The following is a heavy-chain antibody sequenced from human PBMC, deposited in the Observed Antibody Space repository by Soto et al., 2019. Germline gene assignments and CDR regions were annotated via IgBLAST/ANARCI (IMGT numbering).Heavy chain of an antibody. CDR3: ARVSYPGGACGY. D-gene: IGHD5-18*01. V-gene: IGHV4-30-2*01. CDR2: IYHTGRT. Sequence: QVQLQESGPGLVKPSQTLSLTCSVSGDSISSGGYSWNWIRQAPGKGLEWIGYIYHTGRTSYNPSLKSRVTISVDRAQRQFSLNIHSVPAADTAVYYCARVSYPGGACGYWGPGSLVTVSS. J-gene: IGHJ4*02. CDR1: GDSISSGGYS.